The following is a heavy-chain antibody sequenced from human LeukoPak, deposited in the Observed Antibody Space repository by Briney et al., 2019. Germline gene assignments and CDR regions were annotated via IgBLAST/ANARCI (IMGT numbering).Heavy chain of an antibody. D-gene: IGHD2-2*02. CDR3: APGVCSSPRCYTASYDGLKFDY. Sequence: GGSLRLSCAASGFTFSSYVMSWVRQAPGKGLEWVSAISGSGGDTYYADSVKGRFTISRDNSKNTLYLQMNSLRAEDTAVYYCAPGVCSSPRCYTASYDGLKFDYWGQGTLVTVSS. CDR2: ISGSGGDT. CDR1: GFTFSSYV. J-gene: IGHJ4*02. V-gene: IGHV3-23*01.